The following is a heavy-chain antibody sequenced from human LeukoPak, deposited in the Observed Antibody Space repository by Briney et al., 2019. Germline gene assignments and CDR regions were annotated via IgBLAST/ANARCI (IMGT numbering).Heavy chain of an antibody. J-gene: IGHJ4*02. CDR3: ATSYDNKIVPYDC. V-gene: IGHV4-4*09. CDR2: ISTSGRT. D-gene: IGHD3-9*01. Sequence: SETLSLTCTVSGVSVTSYKWSWLRQSPGKGLEWIGFISTSGRTDYNPSLTSRVSMSVDTSKSQVSLRLSSVTAEDTAVYYCATSYDNKIVPYDCWGQGILVTVSS. CDR1: GVSVTSYK.